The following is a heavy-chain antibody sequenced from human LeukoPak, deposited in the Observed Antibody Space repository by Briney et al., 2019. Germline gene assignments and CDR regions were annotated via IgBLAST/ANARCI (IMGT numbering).Heavy chain of an antibody. J-gene: IGHJ3*02. CDR2: IYTSGST. Sequence: SETLSLTCTVSGGSISSYYWSWIRQPAGKGLEWIGRIYTSGSTNYNPSLKSRVTMSVDTSKNQFSLKLSSVTAADTAVYYCASRDYYGSGSDAFDIWGQGTMVTVSS. D-gene: IGHD3-10*01. CDR1: GGSISSYY. CDR3: ASRDYYGSGSDAFDI. V-gene: IGHV4-4*07.